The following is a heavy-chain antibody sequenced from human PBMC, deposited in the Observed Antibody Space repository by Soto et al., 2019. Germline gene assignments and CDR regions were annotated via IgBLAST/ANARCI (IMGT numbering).Heavy chain of an antibody. CDR2: IIPIYGTA. Sequence: SVKVSCKASGGTFSNYAISWVRRAPGQGLEWMGGIIPIYGTANYAQKFQDRVTITADESTSTAYMELSSLTSEDTAVYYCARDLGGCSAGSCRYNWFDPWGQGTLVTVST. CDR3: ARDLGGCSAGSCRYNWFDP. D-gene: IGHD2-15*01. V-gene: IGHV1-69*13. CDR1: GGTFSNYA. J-gene: IGHJ5*02.